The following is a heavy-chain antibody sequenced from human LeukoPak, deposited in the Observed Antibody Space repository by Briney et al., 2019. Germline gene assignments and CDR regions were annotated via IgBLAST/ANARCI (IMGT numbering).Heavy chain of an antibody. Sequence: PGGSLRLSCAASGFSFSTYSMNWVRQAPGKGLEWVSYIVGSSSTIYYADSVKGRFTISRDNAKNSLYQQMDSLRAEDTAVYYCATDSPETAAFDYWGQGTLVTVSS. D-gene: IGHD1-1*01. V-gene: IGHV3-48*04. J-gene: IGHJ4*02. CDR3: ATDSPETAAFDY. CDR2: IVGSSSTI. CDR1: GFSFSTYS.